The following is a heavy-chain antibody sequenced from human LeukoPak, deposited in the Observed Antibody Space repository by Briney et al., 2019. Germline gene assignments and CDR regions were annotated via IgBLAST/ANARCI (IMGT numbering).Heavy chain of an antibody. CDR2: INSDGSST. V-gene: IGHV3-74*01. D-gene: IGHD3-10*01. Sequence: GGSLRLSCAASGFTFSSYWMHWVRQAPGKGLVWVSRINSDGSSTSYADSVKGRFTISRDNAKNTLYLQMNNLRAEDTAVYYCASYVSAHYGYDYWGQGTLVTVSS. J-gene: IGHJ4*02. CDR3: ASYVSAHYGYDY. CDR1: GFTFSSYW.